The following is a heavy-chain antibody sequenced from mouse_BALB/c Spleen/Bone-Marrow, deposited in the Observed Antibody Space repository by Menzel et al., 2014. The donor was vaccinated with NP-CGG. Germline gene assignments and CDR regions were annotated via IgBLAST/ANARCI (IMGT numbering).Heavy chain of an antibody. V-gene: IGHV1-69*01. D-gene: IGHD2-4*01. J-gene: IGHJ4*01. CDR3: ARGGDDFSLDY. CDR2: IDTSDSYT. Sequence: SGTELVMPGASVKMSCKASGYAFTDRWIHWVKQRPGQGLEWIGAIDTSDSYTNYNQKFKGKATLTVDESSSTAYIHLSSLTSEDSAVYYCARGGDDFSLDYWGQRTSVTVSS. CDR1: GYAFTDRW.